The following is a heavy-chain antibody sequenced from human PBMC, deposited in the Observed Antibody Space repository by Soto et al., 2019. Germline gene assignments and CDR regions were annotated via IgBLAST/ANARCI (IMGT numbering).Heavy chain of an antibody. CDR3: ARVTSSDPQFDY. CDR1: GYTFTSYR. D-gene: IGHD1-26*01. Sequence: ASVKVSCKASGYTFTSYRISWVRQAPGQGLEWMGWVSAYNGNTDFAQNLQGRVTMTTDTSTSTAYMELRSLRSDDTAVYYCARVTSSDPQFDYWGQGTLVTVSS. V-gene: IGHV1-18*01. CDR2: VSAYNGNT. J-gene: IGHJ4*02.